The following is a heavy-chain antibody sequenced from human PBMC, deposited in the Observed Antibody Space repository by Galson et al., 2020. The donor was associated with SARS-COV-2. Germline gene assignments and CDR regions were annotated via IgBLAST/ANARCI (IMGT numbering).Heavy chain of an antibody. CDR1: GTSISSGSYS. J-gene: IGHJ3*02. CDR2: ISHSGGT. Sequence: SETLSLTCAVSGTSISSGSYSWPWIRQPPGKGLEWIGYISHSGGTYYNPSLKSRVTISGDRSKNQFSLRLSSVTAADTAVYYCARLHYGEYAPEAFDIWGPGTRVTVAS. D-gene: IGHD4-17*01. V-gene: IGHV4-30-2*01. CDR3: ARLHYGEYAPEAFDI.